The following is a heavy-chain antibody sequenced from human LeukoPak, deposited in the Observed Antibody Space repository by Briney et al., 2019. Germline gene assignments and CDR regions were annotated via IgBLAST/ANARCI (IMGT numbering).Heavy chain of an antibody. Sequence: PSETLSLTCTVSGGSINSNNYYWGWIRQPPGKGLEWIGSIYYSGSTYYNPSLKSRVTISVDTSKNQFSLKLSSVTAADTAVYYCASGHPTYYYDSSGYYSMYYWGQGTLVTVSS. CDR2: IYYSGST. CDR1: GGSINSNNYY. CDR3: ASGHPTYYYDSSGYYSMYY. V-gene: IGHV4-39*07. J-gene: IGHJ4*02. D-gene: IGHD3-22*01.